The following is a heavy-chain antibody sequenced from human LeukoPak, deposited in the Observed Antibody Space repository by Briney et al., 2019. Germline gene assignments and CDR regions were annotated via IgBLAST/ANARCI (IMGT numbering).Heavy chain of an antibody. Sequence: ASVKVSCKASGGTFSSYAISWVRQAPGQGLEWMGGIIPIFGTANYAQKFQGRVTITADESTSTAYMELSSLRSEDTAVYYCAGHQDYYDSSGYVGYYFDYWGQGTLVTVSS. CDR1: GGTFSSYA. J-gene: IGHJ4*02. CDR3: AGHQDYYDSSGYVGYYFDY. CDR2: IIPIFGTA. V-gene: IGHV1-69*13. D-gene: IGHD3-22*01.